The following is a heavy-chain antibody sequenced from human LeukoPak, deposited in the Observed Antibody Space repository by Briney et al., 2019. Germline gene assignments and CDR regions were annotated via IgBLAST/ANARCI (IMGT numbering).Heavy chain of an antibody. CDR2: INHSGST. CDR3: ARTGYTVALDY. Sequence: PSETLSLTCAVYGGSFSGYYWSWIRQPPGKGLEWIGEINHSGSTNYNPSLKSRVTISVDTSKNQFSLKLSSVTAADTAVYYCARTGYTVALDYWGQGTLVTVSS. V-gene: IGHV4-34*01. J-gene: IGHJ4*02. CDR1: GGSFSGYY. D-gene: IGHD4-23*01.